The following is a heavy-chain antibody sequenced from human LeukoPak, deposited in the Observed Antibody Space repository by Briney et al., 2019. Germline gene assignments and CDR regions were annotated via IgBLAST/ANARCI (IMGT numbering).Heavy chain of an antibody. D-gene: IGHD2-15*01. CDR3: ARYPLFCSGGSCPKDYYYYGMDV. Sequence: SETLSLTCTVSSGSISSSRYYWGWLRQPPGKGLEWIGSIYQGGATYYNPSLKNRVTISVDTSKNQFSLKLSSVTAADTAVYSCARYPLFCSGGSCPKDYYYYGMDVWGQGTTVTVSS. CDR1: SGSISSSRYY. J-gene: IGHJ6*02. CDR2: IYQGGAT. V-gene: IGHV4-39*01.